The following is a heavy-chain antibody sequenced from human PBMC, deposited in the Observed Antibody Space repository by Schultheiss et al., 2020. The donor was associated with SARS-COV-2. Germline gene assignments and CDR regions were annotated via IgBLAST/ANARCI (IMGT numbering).Heavy chain of an antibody. Sequence: GGSLRLSCAASGFTFSDYYMSWIRQAPGNGLEWVANIKQDGSEKYYVDSVKGRFTISRDNAKNSLYLQMNSLRAEDTAVYYCARDPLARPPYYYYGMDVWGQGTTVTVSS. D-gene: IGHD6-6*01. J-gene: IGHJ6*02. CDR2: IKQDGSEK. CDR1: GFTFSDYY. CDR3: ARDPLARPPYYYYGMDV. V-gene: IGHV3-7*01.